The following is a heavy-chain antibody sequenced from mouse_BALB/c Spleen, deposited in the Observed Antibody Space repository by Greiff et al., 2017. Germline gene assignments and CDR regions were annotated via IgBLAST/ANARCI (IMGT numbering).Heavy chain of an antibody. D-gene: IGHD1-2*01. CDR3: AREDYYGYMYYFDY. V-gene: IGHV5-6-3*01. CDR1: GFTFSSYG. Sequence: EVQVVESGGGLVQPGGSLKLSCAASGFTFSSYGMSWVRQTPDKRLELVATINSNGGSTYYPDSVKGRFTISRDNAKNTLYLQMSSLKSEDTAMYYCAREDYYGYMYYFDYWGQGTTLTVSS. J-gene: IGHJ2*01. CDR2: INSNGGST.